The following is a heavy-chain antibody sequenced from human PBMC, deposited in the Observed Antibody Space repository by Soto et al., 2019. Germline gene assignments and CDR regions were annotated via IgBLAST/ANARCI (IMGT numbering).Heavy chain of an antibody. Sequence: QVQLVESGGGVVQPGRSLRLSCAASGFTFSSYAMHWVRQAPGKGLEWVAVISYDGSNKYYADSVKGRFTISRDNSKNTLYLQMNSLRAEDTAVYYCAQEIVVVPAAIPVLDPWGQGTLVTVSS. J-gene: IGHJ5*02. CDR1: GFTFSSYA. CDR2: ISYDGSNK. CDR3: AQEIVVVPAAIPVLDP. V-gene: IGHV3-30-3*01. D-gene: IGHD2-2*02.